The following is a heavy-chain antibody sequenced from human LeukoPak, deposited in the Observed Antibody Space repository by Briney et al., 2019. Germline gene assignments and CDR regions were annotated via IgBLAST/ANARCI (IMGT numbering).Heavy chain of an antibody. Sequence: GGSLRLSCAASGFTFDDYAMHWVRQAPGKGLEWVSGISWNSGSIGYADSVKGRFTISRDNAKNSLYLQMNSLRAEDTAVYYCARDLGTGTTGDWFDPWGQGTLVTVSS. J-gene: IGHJ5*02. CDR2: ISWNSGSI. CDR3: ARDLGTGTTGDWFDP. CDR1: GFTFDDYA. V-gene: IGHV3-9*01. D-gene: IGHD1-7*01.